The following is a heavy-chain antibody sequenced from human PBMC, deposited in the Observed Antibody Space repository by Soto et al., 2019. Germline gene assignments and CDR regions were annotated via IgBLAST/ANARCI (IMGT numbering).Heavy chain of an antibody. CDR1: GGPFSGVY. J-gene: IGHJ5*02. Sequence: SETLSLTCAVSGGPFSGVYWSWIRQPPGKGLEWIGGVNHRGSANYNPSLESRVTMSVDTSKNQFSLKLTSVTAADSALYYFARDAFSGSGTCRLGPWFDNWGQGTLLTVSS. D-gene: IGHD6-19*01. CDR2: VNHRGSA. CDR3: ARDAFSGSGTCRLGPWFDN. V-gene: IGHV4-34*01.